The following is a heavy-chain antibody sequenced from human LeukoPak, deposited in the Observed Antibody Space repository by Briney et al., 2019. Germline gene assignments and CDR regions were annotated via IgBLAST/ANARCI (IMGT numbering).Heavy chain of an antibody. Sequence: GGSLRLSCAASGFTFNYAWMSWVRQVPGKGLEWVGQTVSEIDGGTTDYATPVKSRFTISRDDSKSTLYLQMNSLKIEDTAVYYCTTDEDWNYARKDVWGQGATVIVSS. CDR1: GFTFNYAW. D-gene: IGHD1-7*01. J-gene: IGHJ6*02. CDR3: TTDEDWNYARKDV. CDR2: TVSEIDGGTT. V-gene: IGHV3-15*04.